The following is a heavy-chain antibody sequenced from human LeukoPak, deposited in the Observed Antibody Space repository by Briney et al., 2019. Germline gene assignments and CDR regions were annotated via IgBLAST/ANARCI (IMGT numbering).Heavy chain of an antibody. D-gene: IGHD1-26*01. CDR1: GFTVSSNY. V-gene: IGHV3-53*01. CDR3: AIGSYFGFNDAYDI. J-gene: IGHJ3*02. Sequence: GGPLRLSCAASGFTVSSNYMSWVRQAPGKGLEWVSIIYSGGSTYYADSVKGRFTISRDNSKNTLYFQMNSLRAEDTAVYYCAIGSYFGFNDAYDIWGQGTMVIVSS. CDR2: IYSGGST.